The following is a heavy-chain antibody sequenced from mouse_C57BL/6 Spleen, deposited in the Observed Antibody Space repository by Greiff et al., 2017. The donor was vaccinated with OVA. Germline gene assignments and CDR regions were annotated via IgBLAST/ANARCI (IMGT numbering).Heavy chain of an antibody. CDR3: AREAYYYGSSGGAMDY. D-gene: IGHD1-1*01. J-gene: IGHJ4*01. Sequence: EVQVVESEGGLVQPGSSMKLSCTASGFTFSDYYMAWVRQVPEKGLEWVANINYDGSSTYYLDSLKSRFIISRDNAKNILYLQMSSLKSEDTATYYCAREAYYYGSSGGAMDYWGQGTSVTVSS. V-gene: IGHV5-16*01. CDR2: INYDGSST. CDR1: GFTFSDYY.